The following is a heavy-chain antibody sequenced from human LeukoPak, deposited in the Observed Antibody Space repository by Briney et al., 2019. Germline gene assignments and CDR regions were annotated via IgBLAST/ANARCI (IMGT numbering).Heavy chain of an antibody. V-gene: IGHV4-59*01. CDR1: GGSISSYY. CDR3: ARTRRYGDFDY. CDR2: IYYSGST. Sequence: SETLSLTCTVSGGSISSYYWSWIRQPPGKGLEWIGYIYYSGSTNYNPSLKSRVTISVDTSKNQSSLKLSSVTAADTAVYYCARTRRYGDFDYWGQGTLVTVSS. D-gene: IGHD4-17*01. J-gene: IGHJ4*02.